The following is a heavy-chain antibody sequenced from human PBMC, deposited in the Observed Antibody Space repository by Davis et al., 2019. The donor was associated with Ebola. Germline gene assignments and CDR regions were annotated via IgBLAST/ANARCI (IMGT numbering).Heavy chain of an antibody. J-gene: IGHJ4*02. CDR1: EYNFITYW. CDR3: ARLNDYYDSSGPATFSDY. D-gene: IGHD3-22*01. CDR2: IYPADSDT. Sequence: GESLKISCKGSEYNFITYWIGWVRQIPGKGLEWMGIIYPADSDTRYSPSYQGQVTISADRSISTAYLEFMRLKASDTAIYYCARLNDYYDSSGPATFSDYWGQGTLVTVSS. V-gene: IGHV5-51*01.